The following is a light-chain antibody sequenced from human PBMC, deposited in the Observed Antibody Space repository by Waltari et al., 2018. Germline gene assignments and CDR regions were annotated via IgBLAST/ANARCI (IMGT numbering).Light chain of an antibody. V-gene: IGKV3-11*01. J-gene: IGKJ4*01. CDR2: DAS. Sequence: EIVLTQSPATLSLSPGERATLSCRASQSVNRYLAWYQQKPGQAPRLLIYDASNRATGIPARFSGSGSGTDFTLTISSLEPEDFAVYYCQHRSSWLTFGGGTKVEIK. CDR1: QSVNRY. CDR3: QHRSSWLT.